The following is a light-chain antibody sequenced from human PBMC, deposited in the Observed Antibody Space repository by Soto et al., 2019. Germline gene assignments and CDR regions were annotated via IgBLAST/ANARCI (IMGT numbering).Light chain of an antibody. J-gene: IGKJ1*01. CDR1: QSVSSN. CDR2: GAS. V-gene: IGKV3-15*01. CDR3: QQYTHLPRT. Sequence: ETVMTQSPATLSVSPGERATLSCRASQSVSSNLAWYQQKPGQAPRLLIYGASTRATGIPARFSGSGSGTEFTLTISSLQSEDFAVYYCQQYTHLPRTFRQGTKVDVK.